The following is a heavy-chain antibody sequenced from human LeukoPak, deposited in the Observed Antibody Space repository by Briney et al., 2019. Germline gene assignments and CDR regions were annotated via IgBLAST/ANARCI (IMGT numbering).Heavy chain of an antibody. CDR1: GGSISSGDYS. V-gene: IGHV4-30-2*01. Sequence: NPSQTLSLTCAVSGGSISSGDYSWSWIRQPPGKGLEWIGYIYHSGRTYYNPSLKSRVTISIDRSKNQFSLKLSSVTAADTAVYYCARDLLRFGEAYFDYWGQGTLVTVSS. J-gene: IGHJ4*02. D-gene: IGHD3-10*01. CDR3: ARDLLRFGEAYFDY. CDR2: IYHSGRT.